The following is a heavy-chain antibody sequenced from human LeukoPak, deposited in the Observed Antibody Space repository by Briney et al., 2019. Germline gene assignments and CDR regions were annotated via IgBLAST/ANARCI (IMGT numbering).Heavy chain of an antibody. D-gene: IGHD2-2*01. Sequence: ASVKVSCKASGYTFTSYGISWVRQAPGQGLEWMGWISAYNGNTNYAQKLQGRVTMTTDTSTSTAYMELRSLGSDDTAVYYCARDRGGYCSSTSCYVSGYFDLWGRGTLVTVSS. J-gene: IGHJ2*01. CDR3: ARDRGGYCSSTSCYVSGYFDL. CDR2: ISAYNGNT. CDR1: GYTFTSYG. V-gene: IGHV1-18*01.